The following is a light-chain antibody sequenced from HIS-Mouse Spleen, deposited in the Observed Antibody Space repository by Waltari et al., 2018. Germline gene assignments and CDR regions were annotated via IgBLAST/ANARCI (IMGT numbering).Light chain of an antibody. Sequence: QSALTQPASVSGSPGQSITISRTDPSRDVWSYNLFSWYQQHPGKAPKLMIYEGSKRPSGVSNRFSGSKSGNTASLTISGLQAEDEADYYCCSYAGSSTWVFGGGTKLTVL. J-gene: IGLJ3*02. CDR3: CSYAGSSTWV. CDR2: EGS. CDR1: SRDVWSYNL. V-gene: IGLV2-23*01.